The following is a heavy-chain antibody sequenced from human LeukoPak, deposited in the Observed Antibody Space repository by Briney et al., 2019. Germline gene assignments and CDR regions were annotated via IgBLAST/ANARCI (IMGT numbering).Heavy chain of an antibody. CDR2: ISAYNGNT. Sequence: GSVKVSCKASGYTFTSYGISWVRQAPGQGLEWMGWISAYNGNTNYAQKLQGRVTMTTDTSTSTVYMELRSLRSDDTAVYYCARRSYSINYFDYWGQGTLVTVSS. J-gene: IGHJ4*02. D-gene: IGHD1-26*01. V-gene: IGHV1-18*01. CDR3: ARRSYSINYFDY. CDR1: GYTFTSYG.